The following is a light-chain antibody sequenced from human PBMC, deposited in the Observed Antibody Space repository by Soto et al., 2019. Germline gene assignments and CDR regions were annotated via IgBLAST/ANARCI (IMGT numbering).Light chain of an antibody. V-gene: IGLV2-14*01. CDR1: NSDVGIYDF. Sequence: QSVLTQPASVSGTPGQSITISCTGSNSDVGIYDFVSWYQHHPGRAPKLIVSEVSHRPSGVSNRSSGSKSGNTASLTISGLQSEDEADYYCISYTSDDVRYVFGTGTKGTVL. CDR2: EVS. J-gene: IGLJ1*01. CDR3: ISYTSDDVRYV.